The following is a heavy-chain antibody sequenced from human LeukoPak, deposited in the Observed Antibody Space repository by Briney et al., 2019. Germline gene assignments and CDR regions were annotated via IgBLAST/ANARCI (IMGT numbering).Heavy chain of an antibody. CDR1: GFTFSSYS. V-gene: IGHV3-21*01. Sequence: GGSLRLSCAASGFTFSSYSMNWVRQAPGKGLEWVSSISSSSSYIYYADSVKGRFTISRDNAKNSPYLQMNSLRAEDTAVYYCARDFGVVTDSDYWGQGTLVTVS. CDR3: ARDFGVVTDSDY. D-gene: IGHD3-3*01. J-gene: IGHJ4*02. CDR2: ISSSSSYI.